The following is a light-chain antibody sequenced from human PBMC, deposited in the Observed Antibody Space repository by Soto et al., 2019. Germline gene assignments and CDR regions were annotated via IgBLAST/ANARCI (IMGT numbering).Light chain of an antibody. Sequence: IVLTHSPATPSMSPGERATLSCRAIQSVSNNYLAWYQQKPGQPPRPLIYGASTRVTGIPARFSGNGSGTEFTLTISSLQSEDFAVYYCHQYNNLPPWTFGQGTKVDIK. V-gene: IGKV3D-15*01. CDR2: GAS. CDR3: HQYNNLPPWT. CDR1: QSVSNN. J-gene: IGKJ1*01.